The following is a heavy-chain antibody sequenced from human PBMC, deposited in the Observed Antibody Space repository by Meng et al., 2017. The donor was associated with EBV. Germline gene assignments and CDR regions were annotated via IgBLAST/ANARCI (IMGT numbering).Heavy chain of an antibody. CDR2: IRSKANSYAT. J-gene: IGHJ4*02. V-gene: IGHV3-73*02. CDR1: GFTFSGSA. D-gene: IGHD1-26*01. CDR3: TRLDGSYIYY. Sequence: EVQCVEPGGGLVQPGGALKLSCAASGFTFSGSAMHWVRQASGKGLEWVGRIRSKANSYATAYAASVKGRFTISRDDSKNTAYLQMNSLKTEDTAVYYCTRLDGSYIYYWGQGTLVTVSS.